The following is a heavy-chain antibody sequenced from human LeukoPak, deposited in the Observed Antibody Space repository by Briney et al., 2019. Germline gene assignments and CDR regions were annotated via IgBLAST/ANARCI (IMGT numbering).Heavy chain of an antibody. D-gene: IGHD3-10*01. Sequence: SETLSLTCTVSGGSISSYYWSWIRQPPGKGLEWIGYIYYSGSTNYNPSLKSHVPISVDTSKNQFSLKLSSVTAADTAVYYCARAVWQPGDWYFDLWGRGTLVTVSS. J-gene: IGHJ2*01. CDR2: IYYSGST. V-gene: IGHV4-59*01. CDR3: ARAVWQPGDWYFDL. CDR1: GGSISSYY.